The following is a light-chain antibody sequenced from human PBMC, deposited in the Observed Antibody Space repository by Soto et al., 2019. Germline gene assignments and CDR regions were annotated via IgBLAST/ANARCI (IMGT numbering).Light chain of an antibody. J-gene: IGLJ3*02. CDR3: CSYPGSHTWV. Sequence: QSALTQPRSVSGSPGQSVTISCTGTNSYIGNYNYVSWYQHHPGKAPKVMIYDVSKRPSGVPDRFSGSKSGNTASLTISGLQDEDEADYYCCSYPGSHTWVFGGGTQLTVL. CDR1: NSYIGNYNY. CDR2: DVS. V-gene: IGLV2-11*01.